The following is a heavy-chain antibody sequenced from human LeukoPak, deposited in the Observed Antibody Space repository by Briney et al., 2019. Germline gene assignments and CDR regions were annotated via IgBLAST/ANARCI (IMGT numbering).Heavy chain of an antibody. D-gene: IGHD6-6*01. CDR1: GFTFSSYG. CDR2: IWYDGSNK. V-gene: IGHV3-33*01. CDR3: ARDRYSSSVLYGMDV. J-gene: IGHJ6*02. Sequence: GGSLRLSCAASGFTFSSYGMHWVRQAPGKGLEWVAVIWYDGSNKYYADSVKGRFTISRDNSKNTLYLQMNSLRAEDTAVCYCARDRYSSSVLYGMDVWGQGTTVTVSS.